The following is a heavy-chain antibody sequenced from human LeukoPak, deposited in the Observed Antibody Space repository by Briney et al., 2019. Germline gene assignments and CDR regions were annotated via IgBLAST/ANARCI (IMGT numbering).Heavy chain of an antibody. V-gene: IGHV3-11*01. D-gene: IGHD1-26*01. CDR2: ISRSGSTK. J-gene: IGHJ4*02. CDR1: GFTFSDYN. CDR3: AKSRGSYWVPEFDY. Sequence: GGSLRLSCAASGFTFSDYNMRWIRQAPGKGLEWVSSISRSGSTKYYADSVKGRFTISRDNAKNSLFLQMNSLRAEDTAVYYCAKSRGSYWVPEFDYWGQGTLVTVSS.